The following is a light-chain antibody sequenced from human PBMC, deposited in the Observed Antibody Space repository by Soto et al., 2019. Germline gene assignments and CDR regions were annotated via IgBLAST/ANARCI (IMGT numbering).Light chain of an antibody. CDR2: GAS. Sequence: SVVTLSLSPAERATLSCRASQSVSNNYLAWYQQKPGQAPRLLISGASNRASGIPDRFSGSGYGTDFPLTISRQEQEDLAVYYCQQYGSSGTFGEGTKVDI. CDR1: QSVSNNY. CDR3: QQYGSSGT. V-gene: IGKV3-20*01. J-gene: IGKJ4*02.